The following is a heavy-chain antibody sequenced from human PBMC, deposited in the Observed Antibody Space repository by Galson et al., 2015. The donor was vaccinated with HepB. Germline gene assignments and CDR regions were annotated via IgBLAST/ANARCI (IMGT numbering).Heavy chain of an antibody. D-gene: IGHD3-22*01. J-gene: IGHJ4*02. CDR2: ISYDGSNK. V-gene: IGHV3-30*04. CDR3: ARAEHYYYDSSGYPDY. Sequence: SLRLSCAASGLTFSSYAMHWVRQAPGKGLEWVAVISYDGSNKYYADSVKDRFTISRENSKNTLYLQMNSLRAEDTAVYYCARAEHYYYDSSGYPDYWGQGTLVTVSS. CDR1: GLTFSSYA.